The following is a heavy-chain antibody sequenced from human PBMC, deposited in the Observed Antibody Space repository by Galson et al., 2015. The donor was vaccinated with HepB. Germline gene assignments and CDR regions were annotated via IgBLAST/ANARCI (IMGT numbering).Heavy chain of an antibody. CDR1: GYTFTSYA. J-gene: IGHJ5*02. V-gene: IGHV1-3*01. Sequence: QSGAEVKKPGESLKISCKASGYTFTSYAMHWVRQAPGQRLEWMGWINAGNGNTKYSQKFQGRVTITRDTSASTAYMELSSLRSEDTAVYYCARGFEGATSWFDPWGQGTLVTVSS. CDR2: INAGNGNT. D-gene: IGHD1-26*01. CDR3: ARGFEGATSWFDP.